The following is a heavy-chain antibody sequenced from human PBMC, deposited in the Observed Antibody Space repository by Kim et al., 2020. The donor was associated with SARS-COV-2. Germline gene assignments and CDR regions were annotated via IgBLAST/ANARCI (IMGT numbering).Heavy chain of an antibody. CDR3: TTDQALTYAVLDY. J-gene: IGHJ4*02. V-gene: IGHV3-15*01. Sequence: YAAPVKGRFTISTDHSKDTLYLRINSLKTEATAVYYCTTDQALTYAVLDYWGQGTLVTVSS.